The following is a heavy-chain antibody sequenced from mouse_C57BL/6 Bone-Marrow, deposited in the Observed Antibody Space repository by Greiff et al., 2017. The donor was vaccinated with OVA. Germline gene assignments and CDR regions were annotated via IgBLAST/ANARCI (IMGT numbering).Heavy chain of an antibody. D-gene: IGHD2-3*01. J-gene: IGHJ1*01. Sequence: QVQLKESGPGLVQPSQSLSITCTVSGFSLTSYGVHWVRQSPGKGLEWLGVIWSGGSTDYNAAFISSLSISKDNSKSQVFFKMNSLQANDTAIYYCAIYDGYYFDVWGAGTTVTVSS. CDR3: AIYDGYYFDV. CDR1: GFSLTSYG. CDR2: IWSGGST. V-gene: IGHV2-2*02.